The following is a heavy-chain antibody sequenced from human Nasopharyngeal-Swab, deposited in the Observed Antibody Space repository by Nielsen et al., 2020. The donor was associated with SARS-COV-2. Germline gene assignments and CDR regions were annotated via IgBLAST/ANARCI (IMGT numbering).Heavy chain of an antibody. CDR3: AREGNTSAGDYYYGMDV. CDR1: GSTFSDYY. J-gene: IGHJ6*02. CDR2: ISSSTSYT. Sequence: GESLKIPCAASGSTFSDYYMSWIRQAPGKGLEWVSYISSSTSYTNYADSVKGRFTISRDNAKNSLYLQMNSLRAEDTAVYYCAREGNTSAGDYYYGMDVWGQGTTVTVSS. D-gene: IGHD2-2*01. V-gene: IGHV3-11*06.